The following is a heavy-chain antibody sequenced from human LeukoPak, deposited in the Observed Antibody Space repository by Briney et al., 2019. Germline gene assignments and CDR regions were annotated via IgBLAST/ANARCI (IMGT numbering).Heavy chain of an antibody. V-gene: IGHV4-59*08. CDR3: ARRGMFDFYFDS. CDR2: IYYSGST. J-gene: IGHJ4*02. CDR1: GGSISSFY. Sequence: PSETPFPTRTVPGGSISSFYWSWIPQPPREGPEWIGYIYYSGSTNYNPSLKSRVTISVDTSKNQFSLKLSSVTAADTAVYYCARRGMFDFYFDSWGQGTLVTVSS. D-gene: IGHD3/OR15-3a*01.